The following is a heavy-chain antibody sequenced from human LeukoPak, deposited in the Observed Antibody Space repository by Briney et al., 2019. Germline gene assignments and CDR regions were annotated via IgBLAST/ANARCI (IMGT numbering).Heavy chain of an antibody. Sequence: ASVKVSCKASGYTFTSYYMHWVRQAPGQGLEWMGWINPNSGGTNYAQKFQGRVTMTRDTSISTAYMELSRLRSDDTAVYYCARPRYCSGGSCYTTRFDYWGQGTLVTVSS. J-gene: IGHJ4*02. CDR2: INPNSGGT. CDR3: ARPRYCSGGSCYTTRFDY. CDR1: GYTFTSYY. D-gene: IGHD2-15*01. V-gene: IGHV1-2*02.